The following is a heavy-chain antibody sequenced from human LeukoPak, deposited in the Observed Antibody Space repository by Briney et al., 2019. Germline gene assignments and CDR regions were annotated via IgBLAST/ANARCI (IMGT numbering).Heavy chain of an antibody. D-gene: IGHD1/OR15-1a*01. CDR2: VYWDDGM. CDR1: GWSLSTTGMG. CDR3: VYSRVLGQLLTYMDV. V-gene: IGHV2-5*02. J-gene: IGHJ6*03. Sequence: SALTLARPTHTLTLSCNFSGWSLSTTGMGLDWIRHTPGKTLELLELVYWDDGMRYSRSLKNKISITKDTSINHEVLTKTDIDPVDTAAYYRVYSRVLGQLLTYMDVWEKGTTVTLS.